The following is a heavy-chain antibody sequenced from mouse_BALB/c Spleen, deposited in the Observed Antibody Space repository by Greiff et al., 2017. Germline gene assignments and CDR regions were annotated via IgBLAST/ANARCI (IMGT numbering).Heavy chain of an antibody. V-gene: IGHV14-3*02. Sequence: EVQLVESGAELVKPGASVKLSCTASGFNIKDTYMHWVKQRPEQGLEWIGRIDPANGNTKYDPKFQGKATITADTSSNTAYLQLSSLTSEDTAVYYCARSRYYYGSDYFDYWGQGTTLTVSS. CDR3: ARSRYYYGSDYFDY. D-gene: IGHD1-1*01. J-gene: IGHJ2*01. CDR2: IDPANGNT. CDR1: GFNIKDTY.